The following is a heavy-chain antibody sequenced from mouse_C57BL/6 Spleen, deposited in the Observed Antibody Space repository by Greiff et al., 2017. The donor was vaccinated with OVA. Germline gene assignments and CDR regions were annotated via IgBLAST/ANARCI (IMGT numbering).Heavy chain of an antibody. CDR3: ARGNAMDY. CDR1: GYTFTSYW. CDR2: IDPSDSYT. Sequence: QVQLQQPGAELVKPGASVKLSCTASGYTFTSYWMQWVKQRPGQGLEWIGEIDPSDSYTNYNQKFKGKATLTVDTSSSTAYMQLSSLTSEDCAVYYCARGNAMDYWGQGTSVTVSS. V-gene: IGHV1-50*01. J-gene: IGHJ4*01.